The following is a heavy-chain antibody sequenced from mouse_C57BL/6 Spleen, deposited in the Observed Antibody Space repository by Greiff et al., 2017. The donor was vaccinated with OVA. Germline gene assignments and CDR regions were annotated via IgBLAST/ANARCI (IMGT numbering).Heavy chain of an antibody. V-gene: IGHV1-55*01. J-gene: IGHJ2*01. D-gene: IGHD1-1*01. Sequence: VKQRPGQGLEWIGDIYPGSGSTNYNEKFKSKATLTVDTSSSTAYMQLSSLTSEDSAVYYCARKGSSYVGYWGQGTTLTVSS. CDR3: ARKGSSYVGY. CDR2: IYPGSGST.